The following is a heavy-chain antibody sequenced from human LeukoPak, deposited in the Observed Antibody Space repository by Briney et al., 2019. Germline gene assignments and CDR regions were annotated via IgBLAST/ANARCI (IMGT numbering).Heavy chain of an antibody. J-gene: IGHJ4*02. Sequence: SETLSLTCAVYGGSFSGYYWSWIRQPPGKGLEWIGEINHSGSTNYNPSLKSRVTISVDTSKNQFSLKLSSVTAADTAVYYCARKLLWFGEPQGFDYWGQGTLVTVSS. CDR3: ARKLLWFGEPQGFDY. CDR2: INHSGST. CDR1: GGSFSGYY. V-gene: IGHV4-34*01. D-gene: IGHD3-10*01.